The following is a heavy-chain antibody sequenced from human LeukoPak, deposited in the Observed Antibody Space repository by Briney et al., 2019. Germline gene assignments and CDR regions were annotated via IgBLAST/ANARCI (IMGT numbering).Heavy chain of an antibody. CDR3: AREVYSSGPNGDY. CDR2: IYYSGST. Sequence: PSETLSLTCTVSGGSISSSSYYWGWIRQPPGKGLEWIGSIYYSGSTYYNPSLKSRVTISVDTSKNQFSLKLSSVTAADTAVYYCAREVYSSGPNGDYWGQGTLVTVSS. V-gene: IGHV4-39*07. D-gene: IGHD6-19*01. CDR1: GGSISSSSYY. J-gene: IGHJ4*02.